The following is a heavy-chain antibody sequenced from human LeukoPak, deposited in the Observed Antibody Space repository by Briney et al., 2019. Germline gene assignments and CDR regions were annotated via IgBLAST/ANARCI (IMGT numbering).Heavy chain of an antibody. Sequence: PGGSLRLSCVVSGFSIHSFWMNWVRQTPGKGLEWVANIKPDGSEKSYVDSVKGRFTISRDNTKNSLFLQMNSLRAEDTAVYYCAKDQRWESPHYLDSWGQGTLVTVSS. CDR2: IKPDGSEK. CDR3: AKDQRWESPHYLDS. CDR1: GFSIHSFW. V-gene: IGHV3-7*03. J-gene: IGHJ4*02. D-gene: IGHD1-26*01.